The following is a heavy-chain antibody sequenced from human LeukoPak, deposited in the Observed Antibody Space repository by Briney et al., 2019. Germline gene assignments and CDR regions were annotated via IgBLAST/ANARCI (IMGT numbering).Heavy chain of an antibody. Sequence: SETLSLTCTVSGGSLNSYYWSWIRQPPGKGLEWIGYIHYSGSTNYNPSLKSRVTISVDTSKNQFSLKLSSVTAADTAVYYCARTTGGGYTYGYFYYYYMDVWGKGTTVTISS. CDR1: GGSLNSYY. V-gene: IGHV4-59*01. D-gene: IGHD5-18*01. J-gene: IGHJ6*03. CDR2: IHYSGST. CDR3: ARTTGGGYTYGYFYYYYMDV.